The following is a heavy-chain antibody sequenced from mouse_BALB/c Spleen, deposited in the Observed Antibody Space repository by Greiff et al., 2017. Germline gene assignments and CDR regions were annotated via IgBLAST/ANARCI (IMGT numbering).Heavy chain of an antibody. CDR1: GYSITSDYA. CDR3: ARLRGKGYYAMDY. D-gene: IGHD1-1*01. J-gene: IGHJ4*01. V-gene: IGHV3-2*02. CDR2: ISYSGST. Sequence: VQLKESGPGLVKPSQSLSLTCTVTGYSITSDYAWNWIRQFPGNKLEWMGYISYSGSTSYNPSLKSRISITRDTSKNQFFLQLNSVTTEDTATYYCARLRGKGYYAMDYWGQGTSVTVSS.